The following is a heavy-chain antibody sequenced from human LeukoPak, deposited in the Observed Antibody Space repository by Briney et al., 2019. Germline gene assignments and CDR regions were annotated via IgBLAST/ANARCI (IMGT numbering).Heavy chain of an antibody. CDR3: ARTHYGGNSERYFDL. D-gene: IGHD4-23*01. CDR1: GGSFSGYY. Sequence: SETLSLTCAVYGGSFSGYYWSWIRQPPGKGLEWIGEINHSGSTNYNPSLKSRVTISVDTSKNQFSLKLSSVTAADTAVYYCARTHYGGNSERYFDLWGRGTLVTVSS. V-gene: IGHV4-34*01. CDR2: INHSGST. J-gene: IGHJ2*01.